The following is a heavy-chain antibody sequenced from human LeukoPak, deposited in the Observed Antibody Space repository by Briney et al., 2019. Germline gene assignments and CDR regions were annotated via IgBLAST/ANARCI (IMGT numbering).Heavy chain of an antibody. Sequence: GGSLRLSCAASGFTFSSYAMHWVRQAPGKGLEYVSAISSNGGSTYYANSVKGRFTISRDNSKNTLYLQMGSLRAEDVAVYYCARYEQLVLGDAFDIWGQGTMVTVSS. V-gene: IGHV3-64*01. J-gene: IGHJ3*02. CDR3: ARYEQLVLGDAFDI. CDR1: GFTFSSYA. D-gene: IGHD6-13*01. CDR2: ISSNGGST.